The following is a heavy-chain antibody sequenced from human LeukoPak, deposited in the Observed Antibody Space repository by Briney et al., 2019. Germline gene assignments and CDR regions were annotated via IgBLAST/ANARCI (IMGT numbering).Heavy chain of an antibody. J-gene: IGHJ6*02. D-gene: IGHD3-3*01. Sequence: SETLSLTCTVSGGSISSYYWSWIRQPPGKGLEWLGYIYYSGSTNYNPSLKSRVTISVDTSKNQFSLKLSSVTAADTAVYYCARVVDFWSGFYYYYGMDVWGQGTTVTVSS. CDR2: IYYSGST. CDR1: GGSISSYY. V-gene: IGHV4-59*01. CDR3: ARVVDFWSGFYYYYGMDV.